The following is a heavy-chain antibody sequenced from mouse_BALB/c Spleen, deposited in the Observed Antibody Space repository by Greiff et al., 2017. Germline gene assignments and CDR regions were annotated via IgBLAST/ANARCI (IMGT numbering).Heavy chain of an antibody. CDR1: GFTFNTYA. CDR2: IRSKSNNYAT. CDR3: VTNYGNYAWFAY. D-gene: IGHD2-1*01. J-gene: IGHJ3*01. Sequence: EVQLVESGGGLVQPKGSLKLSCAASGFTFNTYAMNWVRQAPGKGLEWVARIRSKSNNYATYYADSVKDRFTISRDDSQSMLYLQMNNLKTEDTAMYYCVTNYGNYAWFAYWGQGTLVTVSA. V-gene: IGHV10-1*02.